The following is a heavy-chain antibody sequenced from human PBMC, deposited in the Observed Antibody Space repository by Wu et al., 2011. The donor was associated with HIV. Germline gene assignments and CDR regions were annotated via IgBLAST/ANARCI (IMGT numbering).Heavy chain of an antibody. Sequence: QVQLVQSGAGVKKPGSSVKVSCKASGGAFSSYGISWVRQAPGQGLEWMARIIPIFGTANYAQKFQGRVTITADKSTSTAYMELSSLRSEDTAVYYCAREGAGGYYGSGSYSVYWGQGTLVTVSS. CDR1: GGAFSSYG. J-gene: IGHJ4*02. CDR3: AREGAGGYYGSGSYSVY. D-gene: IGHD3-10*01. CDR2: IIPIFGTA. V-gene: IGHV1-69*14.